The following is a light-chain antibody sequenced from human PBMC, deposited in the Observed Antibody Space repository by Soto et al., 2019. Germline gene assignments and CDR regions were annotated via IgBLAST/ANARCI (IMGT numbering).Light chain of an antibody. J-gene: IGKJ3*01. Sequence: DIQLTQSPSFLSESVGDRVTITCRASQGISNYLAWYQQKPGKAPQLLIYAASTLQSGVPSRFSGSGSGTEFTLTISSLQPEDFATYFCQQLNSSPFTFGPGTKVDIK. CDR1: QGISNY. V-gene: IGKV1-9*01. CDR3: QQLNSSPFT. CDR2: AAS.